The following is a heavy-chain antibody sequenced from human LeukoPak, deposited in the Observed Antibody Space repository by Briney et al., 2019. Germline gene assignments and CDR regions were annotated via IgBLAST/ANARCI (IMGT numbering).Heavy chain of an antibody. Sequence: GGSLRLSCAASGFTFDDYAMHWVRQAPGKGLEWVSGISWNSGSIGYADSVKGRFTISRDNAKNSLYLQMNSLRAEDTALYYCAKAPSYYGMDVWGQGTTVTVSS. CDR1: GFTFDDYA. V-gene: IGHV3-9*01. CDR3: AKAPSYYGMDV. CDR2: ISWNSGSI. J-gene: IGHJ6*02.